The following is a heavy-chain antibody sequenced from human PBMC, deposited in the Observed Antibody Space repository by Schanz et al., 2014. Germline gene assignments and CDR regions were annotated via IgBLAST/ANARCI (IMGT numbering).Heavy chain of an antibody. CDR3: AGAVATIRADSFDI. V-gene: IGHV3-21*01. CDR1: RIIFGTYS. CDR2: INSRSNFI. D-gene: IGHD5-12*01. Sequence: EVQLVESGGGLVKPGGSLRLSCTASRIIFGTYSMNWIRQTPKGLEWVSSINSRSNFIYYADSVKGRFTISRDNAKNSLYLQMNSLRAEDTAVYYGAGAVATIRADSFDIWGQGTMXAVSS. J-gene: IGHJ3*02.